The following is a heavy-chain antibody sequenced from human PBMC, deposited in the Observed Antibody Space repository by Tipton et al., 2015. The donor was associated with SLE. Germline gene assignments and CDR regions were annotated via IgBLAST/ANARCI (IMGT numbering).Heavy chain of an antibody. V-gene: IGHV3-30*04. CDR3: ARDPYGSGSGYYGMDV. CDR1: GFTFSSYA. J-gene: IGHJ6*02. D-gene: IGHD3-10*01. Sequence: SLRLSCAASGFTFSSYAMHWVRQAPGKGLEWVAVISYDGSNKYYADSVKGRFTISRDNSKNTLYLQMNSLRGEDTAVYFCARDPYGSGSGYYGMDVLGQGTTVTVSS. CDR2: ISYDGSNK.